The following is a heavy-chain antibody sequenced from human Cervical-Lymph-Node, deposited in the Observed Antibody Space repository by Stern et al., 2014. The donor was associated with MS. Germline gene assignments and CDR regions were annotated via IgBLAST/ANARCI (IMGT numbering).Heavy chain of an antibody. D-gene: IGHD1-1*01. V-gene: IGHV3-53*01. CDR1: GFTVSRYY. CDR3: ARDTSSPERSDW. CDR2: ITNVGST. J-gene: IGHJ4*02. Sequence: EVQLVESGGGVIQPGGSLRLSCTASGFTVSRYYMTWVRQAPGKGLEWVSLITNVGSTFYTDSVKGRFTISRDDSKNTVYLHMTSLRAEDTAMYYCARDTSSPERSDWWGQGTLVTVSS.